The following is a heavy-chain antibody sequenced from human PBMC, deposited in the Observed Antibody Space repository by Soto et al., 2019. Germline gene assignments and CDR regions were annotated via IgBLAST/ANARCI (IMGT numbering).Heavy chain of an antibody. J-gene: IGHJ5*02. CDR2: RNGYNGQT. D-gene: IGHD1-1*01. CDR1: ENTFSTYL. V-gene: IGHV1-3*01. Sequence: AASVKVSCKASENTFSTYLVHWVRQVHGQGLEWMGWRNGYNGQTEYSQKFQGRVTITRDTSAKTAYLELRSLTSEDTAVYYCAGPHDRAGLGTWGQGTLVTVSS. CDR3: AGPHDRAGLGT.